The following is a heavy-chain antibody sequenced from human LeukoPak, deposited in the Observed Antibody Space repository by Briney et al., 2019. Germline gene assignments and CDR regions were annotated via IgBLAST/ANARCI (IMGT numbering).Heavy chain of an antibody. CDR1: GFTFSSYA. Sequence: GGSLRLSCAASGFTFSSYAMHWVRQAPGKGLEWVAVISYDGSNKYYADSVKGRFTISRDNSKDTLYLQMNSLRAEDTAVYYCARSAGYCSSTSCYYYDYWGQGTLVTVSS. D-gene: IGHD2-2*01. V-gene: IGHV3-30*04. J-gene: IGHJ4*02. CDR3: ARSAGYCSSTSCYYYDY. CDR2: ISYDGSNK.